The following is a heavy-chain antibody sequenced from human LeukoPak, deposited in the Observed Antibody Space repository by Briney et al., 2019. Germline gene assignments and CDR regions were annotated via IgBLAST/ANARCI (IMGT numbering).Heavy chain of an antibody. V-gene: IGHV1-18*01. CDR1: GYTFTSYG. D-gene: IGHD2-2*01. Sequence: ASVTVSCKASGYTFTSYGISWVRQAPGQGLEWMGWISAYNGNTNYAQKLQGRDTMITDTATSKAYMELRSLRSDDTAVYYCARLDCSSTSCYLGWFDPWGQGTLVTVSS. J-gene: IGHJ5*02. CDR3: ARLDCSSTSCYLGWFDP. CDR2: ISAYNGNT.